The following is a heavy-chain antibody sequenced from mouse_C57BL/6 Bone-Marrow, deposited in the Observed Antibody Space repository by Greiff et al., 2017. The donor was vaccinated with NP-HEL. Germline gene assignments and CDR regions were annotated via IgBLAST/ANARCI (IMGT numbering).Heavy chain of an antibody. CDR3: ARAYDGYFYWYFDV. V-gene: IGHV3-6*01. CDR1: GYSITSGYY. Sequence: DVQLQESGPGLVKPSQSLSLTCSVTGYSITSGYYWNWIRQFPGNQLEWMGHISLDGSNNYNPSLKNRSSITRDTSKNQFFLKLNSVTTEDTATYYCARAYDGYFYWYFDVWGTGTTVTVSS. CDR2: ISLDGSN. D-gene: IGHD2-3*01. J-gene: IGHJ1*03.